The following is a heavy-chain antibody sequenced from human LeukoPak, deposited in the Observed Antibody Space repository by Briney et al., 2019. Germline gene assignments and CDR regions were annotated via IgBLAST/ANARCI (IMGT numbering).Heavy chain of an antibody. CDR3: ARVGSSSNVE. J-gene: IGHJ4*02. CDR2: ISYDGSSE. V-gene: IGHV3-30*03. CDR1: AFTFSSYG. Sequence: GRSLRLSCAASAFTFSSYGMHWVRQAPAKRPEWATVISYDGSSEYYAASVKGRFTISRDNSKNTLYLLLDSLRAEDTAVYDGARVGSSSNVEWGQGTLVSVSS. D-gene: IGHD6-13*01.